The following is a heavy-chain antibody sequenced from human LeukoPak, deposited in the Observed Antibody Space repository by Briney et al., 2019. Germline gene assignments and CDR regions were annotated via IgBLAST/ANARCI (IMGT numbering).Heavy chain of an antibody. CDR2: ISGSGDNT. Sequence: GGSLRLSCAASGFTFSSYAMSWVRQAPGKGLEWVSGISGSGDNTYYADSVKGRFTISRDNSKNTLYLQMNSLRVEDTAVYYCAKNPQYYYDSSGFFEYWGQGTLVTVSS. D-gene: IGHD3-22*01. CDR3: AKNPQYYYDSSGFFEY. J-gene: IGHJ4*02. CDR1: GFTFSSYA. V-gene: IGHV3-23*01.